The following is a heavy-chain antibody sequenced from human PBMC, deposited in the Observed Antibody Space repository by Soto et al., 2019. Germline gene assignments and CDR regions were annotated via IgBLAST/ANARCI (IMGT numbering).Heavy chain of an antibody. Sequence: PGGSLRLSCAASGFTFSSYWMSWVRQAPGKGLEWVSATTPSGDYAYYADSVKGRFTISRDNAKNTLYLQMNSLRAEDTALYYCAKDSPYSGSYQDFDYWGPGTLGTVSS. CDR1: GFTFSSYW. CDR3: AKDSPYSGSYQDFDY. J-gene: IGHJ4*02. V-gene: IGHV3-23*01. D-gene: IGHD1-26*01. CDR2: TTPSGDYA.